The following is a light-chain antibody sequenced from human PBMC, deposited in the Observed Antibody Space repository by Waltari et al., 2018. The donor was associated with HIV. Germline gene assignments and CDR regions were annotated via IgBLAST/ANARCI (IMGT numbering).Light chain of an antibody. CDR2: WAS. CDR1: QSVLYDSKNENY. Sequence: IVMTQSPDSLAVSLGERATINCRSSQSVLYDSKNENYLSWYQQKPGQPPKLLLYWASTRESGVPDRFSGSGFGTDFTLTISSLQAEDVAVYYCQQYFDTPTFGQGTKVEIK. V-gene: IGKV4-1*01. J-gene: IGKJ1*01. CDR3: QQYFDTPT.